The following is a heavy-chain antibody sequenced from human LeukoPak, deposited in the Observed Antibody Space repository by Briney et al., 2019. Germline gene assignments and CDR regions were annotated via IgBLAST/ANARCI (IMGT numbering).Heavy chain of an antibody. CDR2: INYSGST. CDR3: AQWGNNMDV. J-gene: IGHJ6*03. Sequence: SETLSLTCTVYRGSFSSYYWHWFRQPPGKGPEWIGEINYSGSTKYNPSLKSRVTISIDTSKNQFSLKLSSVTAADTAVYYCAQWGNNMDVWGKGTTVTVSS. CDR1: RGSFSSYY. V-gene: IGHV4-34*01. D-gene: IGHD3-16*01.